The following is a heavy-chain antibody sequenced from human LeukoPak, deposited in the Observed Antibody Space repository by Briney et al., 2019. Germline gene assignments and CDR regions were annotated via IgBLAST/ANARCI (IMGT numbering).Heavy chain of an antibody. V-gene: IGHV3-66*01. D-gene: IGHD3-3*01. J-gene: IGHJ4*02. CDR2: IYSGGST. CDR1: GFTVSSNY. CDR3: ARGGDFWSGYFRLIDY. Sequence: PGGSLRLSCAASGFTVSSNYMSWVRQAPGKGLEWVSVIYSGGSTYYAGSVKGRFTISRDNSKNTLYLQMNSLRAEDTAVYYCARGGDFWSGYFRLIDYWGQGTLVTVSS.